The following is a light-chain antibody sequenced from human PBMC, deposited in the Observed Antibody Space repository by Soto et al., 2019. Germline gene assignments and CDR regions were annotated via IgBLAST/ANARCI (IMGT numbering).Light chain of an antibody. CDR3: SSYAASNNFYFV. CDR1: SSDVGGYNY. V-gene: IGLV2-8*01. Sequence: QLVLTQPPSASGSPGQSVTISCTGTSSDVGGYNYVSWYQQYPDRAPKLMIYEVTKRPSGVPDRFSGSKSGNTASLTVSGLQAEDEADYYCSSYAASNNFYFVFGGGTKLTVL. J-gene: IGLJ3*02. CDR2: EVT.